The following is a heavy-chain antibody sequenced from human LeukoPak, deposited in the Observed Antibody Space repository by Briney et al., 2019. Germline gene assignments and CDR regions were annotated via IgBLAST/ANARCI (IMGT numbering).Heavy chain of an antibody. CDR1: GYTFTGYY. CDR2: VNPNSGGT. D-gene: IGHD6-6*01. Sequence: ASVKVSCKASGYTFTGYYMHWVRQAPGQGLEWMGRVNPNSGGTNYAQKFQGRVTMTRDTSISTAYMELSRLRSDDTAAYYCARGASSSSCFDYWGQGTLVTVSS. V-gene: IGHV1-2*06. CDR3: ARGASSSSCFDY. J-gene: IGHJ4*02.